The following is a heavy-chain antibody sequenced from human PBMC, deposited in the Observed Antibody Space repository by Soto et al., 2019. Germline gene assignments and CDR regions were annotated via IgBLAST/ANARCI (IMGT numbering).Heavy chain of an antibody. CDR2: IFHSGSS. V-gene: IGHV4-59*02. Sequence: SETLSLTCTVSGGSVTGFYWSWIRQPPGKRLEWIGYIFHSGSSNYNPSLKSRVTISVDASKSQVSLRLTSVTAADTAVYYCARSSRGYSYGHGSPFGPWGQGTLVTVSS. J-gene: IGHJ5*02. CDR1: GGSVTGFY. D-gene: IGHD5-18*01. CDR3: ARSSRGYSYGHGSPFGP.